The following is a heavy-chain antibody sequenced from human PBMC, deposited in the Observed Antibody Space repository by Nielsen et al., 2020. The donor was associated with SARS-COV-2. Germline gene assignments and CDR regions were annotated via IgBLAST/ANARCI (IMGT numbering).Heavy chain of an antibody. V-gene: IGHV3-30-3*01. CDR3: AMGDYGDYDAGIDY. CDR2: ISYDGSNK. D-gene: IGHD4-17*01. J-gene: IGHJ4*02. Sequence: WIRQPSGKGLEWVAVISYDGSNKYYADSVKGRFTISRDNSKNTLYLQMNSLRAEDTAVYYCAMGDYGDYDAGIDYWGQGTLVTVSS.